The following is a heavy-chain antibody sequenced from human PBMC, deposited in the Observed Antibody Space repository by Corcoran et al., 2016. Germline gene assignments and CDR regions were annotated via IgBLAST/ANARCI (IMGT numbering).Heavy chain of an antibody. CDR2: ISSSSSYI. V-gene: IGHV3-21*01. D-gene: IGHD6-19*01. J-gene: IGHJ6*02. CDR1: GFTFSSYS. CDR3: ARDPYSSGWYGDYYYYGMDV. Sequence: EVQLVESGGGLVKPGGSLRLSCAASGFTFSSYSMNWVRQAPGKGLEWVSSISSSSSYIYYADSVKGRFTISRDNAKNSLYLQMNSLRAEDTAVYYCARDPYSSGWYGDYYYYGMDVWGQGTTVTVSS.